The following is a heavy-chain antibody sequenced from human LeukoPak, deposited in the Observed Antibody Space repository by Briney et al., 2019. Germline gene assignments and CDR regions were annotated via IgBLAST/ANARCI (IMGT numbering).Heavy chain of an antibody. CDR3: ARFPGIAAAADY. J-gene: IGHJ4*02. CDR1: GGSISSYY. V-gene: IGHV4-59*01. D-gene: IGHD6-13*01. CDR2: IYYSGST. Sequence: SETLSLTCTVSGGSISSYYWSWIRQPPGKGLEWIGYIYYSGSTNYNPSLKSRVTISVDTSKNQFSLKLSSVTAADTAVYYCARFPGIAAAADYWGQGTLVTVSS.